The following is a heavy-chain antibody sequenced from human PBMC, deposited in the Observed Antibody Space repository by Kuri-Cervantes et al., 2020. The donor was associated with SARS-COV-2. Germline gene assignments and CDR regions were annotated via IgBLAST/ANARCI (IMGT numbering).Heavy chain of an antibody. J-gene: IGHJ6*03. V-gene: IGHV1-24*01. CDR2: FDPEDGET. CDR1: GYTLTELS. CDR3: AREGQTYYDFWSGYYTEYYYYMDV. Sequence: ASVKISCKVSGYTLTELSMHWVRQAPGKGLEWMGGFDPEDGETIYAQKFQGRVTMTEDTSTDTAYMELSSLRSEDTAVYYCAREGQTYYDFWSGYYTEYYYYMDVWGKGTTVTVSS. D-gene: IGHD3-3*01.